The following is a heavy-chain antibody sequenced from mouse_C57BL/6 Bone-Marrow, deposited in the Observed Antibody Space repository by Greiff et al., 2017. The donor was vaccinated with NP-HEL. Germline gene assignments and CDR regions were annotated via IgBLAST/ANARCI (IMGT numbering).Heavy chain of an antibody. CDR3: GRGQGSSYGDFDD. J-gene: IGHJ1*03. CDR1: GYTFTSYW. Sequence: VQLQQPGAELVRPGSSVKLSCKASGYTFTSYWMHWVKQRPIQGLEWIGNIDPSDSDTHYNQKFKDKATLTVDKSSSTAYMQLSSLTSEDSAVYYGGRGQGSSYGDFDDWGTGTTVTVSS. CDR2: IDPSDSDT. V-gene: IGHV1-52*01. D-gene: IGHD1-1*01.